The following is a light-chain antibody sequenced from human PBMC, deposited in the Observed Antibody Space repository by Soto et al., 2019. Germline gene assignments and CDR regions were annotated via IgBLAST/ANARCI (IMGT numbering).Light chain of an antibody. CDR1: QSIGTW. J-gene: IGKJ1*01. Sequence: DIQVTQSPSTLSASVGDRVTITCGSSQSIGTWLAWYQQKPGKAPKLLIFDASTLESGVPSRFSGSGSGTDFSLPISSRHSDDFATYYCQQYSDSSGAFGQGTRVEIK. CDR3: QQYSDSSGA. V-gene: IGKV1-5*01. CDR2: DAS.